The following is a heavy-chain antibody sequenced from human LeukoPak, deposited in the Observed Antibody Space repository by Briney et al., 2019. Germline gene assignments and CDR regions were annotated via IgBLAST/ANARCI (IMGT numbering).Heavy chain of an antibody. CDR2: VYISGENT. Sequence: GGSLRLSCAASGFTLGNYGMTWVRQAPEKGLEWVSSVYISGENTYYADSVKGRFTISRDNSKNTLYLLMSSLRADDTAVYYCARGRGRNPSGYYYYMDVWGKGTTVTISS. J-gene: IGHJ6*03. V-gene: IGHV3-23*05. D-gene: IGHD2-15*01. CDR1: GFTLGNYG. CDR3: ARGRGRNPSGYYYYMDV.